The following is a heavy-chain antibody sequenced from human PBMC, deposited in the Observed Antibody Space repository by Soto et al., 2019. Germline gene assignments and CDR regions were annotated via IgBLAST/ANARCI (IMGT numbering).Heavy chain of an antibody. CDR3: ARDDLVAVAAADY. CDR2: ISSSSSYI. V-gene: IGHV3-21*01. CDR1: GFTFSSYS. Sequence: EVQLVESGGGLVKPGGSLRLSCAASGFTFSSYSMNWVRQAPGKGLEWVSSISSSSSYIYYADSVKGRFTISRDNAKNSLYLQMNSLRAEDTAVYYCARDDLVAVAAADYWGQGTLVTVSS. J-gene: IGHJ4*02. D-gene: IGHD2-15*01.